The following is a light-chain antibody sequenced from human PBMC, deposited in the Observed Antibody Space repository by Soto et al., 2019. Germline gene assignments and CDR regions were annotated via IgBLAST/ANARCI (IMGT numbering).Light chain of an antibody. Sequence: QSALTQPASVSGSPGQSITISCTGTSSDVGAYNYDSWYQQHHPGEAPKLIIYDVSHRPSGVSNRFSGSKSGNTASLTISGLQTEDEADYYCSSYTSATTYVFGTGTKVTAL. CDR2: DVS. CDR3: SSYTSATTYV. J-gene: IGLJ1*01. CDR1: SSDVGAYNY. V-gene: IGLV2-14*03.